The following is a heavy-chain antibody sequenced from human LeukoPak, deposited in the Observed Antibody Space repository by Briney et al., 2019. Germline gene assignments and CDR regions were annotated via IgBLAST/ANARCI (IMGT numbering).Heavy chain of an antibody. CDR3: ARSLGYTYGYADY. D-gene: IGHD5-18*01. CDR1: GGSISTYY. Sequence: PSETLSLTCTVSGGSISTYYWSWIRQPAGKGLEWLGRIYVSGSTNYNPSLKSRVTMSLDTSKNQFSLKLSPVTAADTAVYYCARSLGYTYGYADYWGQGTLVTVSS. V-gene: IGHV4-4*07. CDR2: IYVSGST. J-gene: IGHJ4*02.